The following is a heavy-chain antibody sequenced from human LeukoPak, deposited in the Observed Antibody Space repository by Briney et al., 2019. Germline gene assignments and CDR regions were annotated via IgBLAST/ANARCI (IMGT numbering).Heavy chain of an antibody. D-gene: IGHD3-22*01. J-gene: IGHJ4*02. CDR1: GFNFSLFA. CDR3: AKDGYNYDSSGHFDY. CDR2: ISGSGGAT. V-gene: IGHV3-23*01. Sequence: GSLRTSCAASGFNFSLFAMHWVRQAPGKGLELVSTISGSGGATYHADADSVKGRFTISRDNSKNALYLQINNLRAEDTAVYYCAKDGYNYDSSGHFDYWGQGTLVTVSS.